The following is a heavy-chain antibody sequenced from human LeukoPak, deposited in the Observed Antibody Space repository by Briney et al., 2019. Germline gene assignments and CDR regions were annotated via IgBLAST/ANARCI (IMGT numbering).Heavy chain of an antibody. D-gene: IGHD1-26*01. CDR2: IYSGAST. V-gene: IGHV3-53*01. J-gene: IGHJ3*02. CDR1: GFTVSRNY. CDR3: ARESGSYPDAFDI. Sequence: GGSLRLSCAASGFTVSRNYTSWVRQAPGRGLEWVSVIYSGASTYYADSVKGRFTISRDNSKNTLYLQMNSLRAEDTAVYYCARESGSYPDAFDIWGQGTMVTVSS.